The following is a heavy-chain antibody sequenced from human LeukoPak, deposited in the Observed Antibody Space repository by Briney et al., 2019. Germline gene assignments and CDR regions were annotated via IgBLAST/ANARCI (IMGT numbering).Heavy chain of an antibody. CDR1: GFTFSSYA. CDR2: ISGSGGST. V-gene: IGHV3-23*01. D-gene: IGHD6-19*01. Sequence: GGSLRLSCAASGFTFSSYAMSWVRQAPGKGLEWVSAISGSGGSTYFADSVKGRFTISRDNSKNTLYLQMNSLRAEDTAVYYCAKSGSGWYYFDYWGQGTLVTVSS. CDR3: AKSGSGWYYFDY. J-gene: IGHJ4*02.